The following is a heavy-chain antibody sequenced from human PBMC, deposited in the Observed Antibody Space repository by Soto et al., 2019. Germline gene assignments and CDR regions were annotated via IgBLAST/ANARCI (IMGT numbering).Heavy chain of an antibody. CDR3: ARGGYYYDSSGYVDY. Sequence: ASVKVSCKASGYTFTSYGISWVRQAPGQGLEWMGWISAYNGNTNYAQKLQGRVTMTTDTSTSTAYMELRSLRSDDPAVYYCARGGYYYDSSGYVDYWGQGTLVTVSS. J-gene: IGHJ4*02. CDR1: GYTFTSYG. V-gene: IGHV1-18*01. CDR2: ISAYNGNT. D-gene: IGHD3-22*01.